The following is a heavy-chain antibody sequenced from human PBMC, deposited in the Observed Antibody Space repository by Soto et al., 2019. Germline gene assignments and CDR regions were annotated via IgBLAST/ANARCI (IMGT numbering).Heavy chain of an antibody. V-gene: IGHV3-30-3*01. D-gene: IGHD3-3*01. J-gene: IGHJ6*02. CDR3: ARLSRGHNYDFWSGSGPDV. Sequence: GGSLRFSCAASGFTFSSYAMHWVRQAPGKGLEWVAVISYDGSNKYYADSVKGRFTISRANSKNTLYLQMNSLRAEDTAVYYCARLSRGHNYDFWSGSGPDVWGQGTTVTVSS. CDR1: GFTFSSYA. CDR2: ISYDGSNK.